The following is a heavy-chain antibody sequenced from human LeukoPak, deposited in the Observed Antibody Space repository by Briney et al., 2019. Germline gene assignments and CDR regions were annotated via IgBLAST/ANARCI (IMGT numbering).Heavy chain of an antibody. CDR3: ARVVYSHYWPEGMDV. Sequence: ESGPGLVKPSETLSLTCTVSGDSISSYYWSWIRQPPGKGLEWIGYIYNSETTNYNPSLESRVTISEDTSKNRFSLMLTSVTAADTAVYYCARVVYSHYWPEGMDVWGQGTTVTVSS. V-gene: IGHV4-59*01. J-gene: IGHJ6*02. CDR1: GDSISSYY. D-gene: IGHD4-11*01. CDR2: IYNSETT.